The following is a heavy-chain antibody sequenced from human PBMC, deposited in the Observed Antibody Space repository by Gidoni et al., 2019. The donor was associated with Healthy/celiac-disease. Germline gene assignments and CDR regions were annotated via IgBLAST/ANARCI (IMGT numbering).Heavy chain of an antibody. CDR2: IYWDDDK. Sequence: QITLKASGPTLVKPPQTLTLTCTFSAFSPSTSGVGVGWIRQPPGKALEWLALIYWDDDKRYSPSLKSRLTITKDTSKNQVVLTMTNMDPVDTATYYCAHREYSGYRAAFDYWGQGTLVTVSS. V-gene: IGHV2-5*02. J-gene: IGHJ4*02. CDR1: AFSPSTSGVG. CDR3: AHREYSGYRAAFDY. D-gene: IGHD5-12*01.